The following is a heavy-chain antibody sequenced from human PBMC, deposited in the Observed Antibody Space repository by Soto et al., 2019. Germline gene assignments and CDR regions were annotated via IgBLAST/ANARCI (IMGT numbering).Heavy chain of an antibody. CDR2: ISAYNGNT. J-gene: IGHJ6*02. CDR1: GYTFTSYG. D-gene: IGHD3-10*01. V-gene: IGHV1-18*04. CDR3: ARVLWFGLQYYYGMDV. Sequence: ASVKVSCKASGYTFTSYGISWVRQAPGQGLEWMGWISAYNGNTNYAQKLQGRVTMTTDTSTSTAYMELRSPRSDDTAVYYCARVLWFGLQYYYGMDVWGQGTRSPSP.